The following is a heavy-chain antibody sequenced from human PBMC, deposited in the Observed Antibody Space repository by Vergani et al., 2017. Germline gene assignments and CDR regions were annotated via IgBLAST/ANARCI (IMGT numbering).Heavy chain of an antibody. Sequence: QVQLVQSGAEVKKPGASVKVSCKASGYTFTSYYMHWVRQAPGQGLEWMGIINPSGGSTSYAQNFQGSVTMTRDTSTSTVYMELSSLRSEETAVYYCARGDCGILTGYRYWGQGTLVTVSA. CDR3: ARGDCGILTGYRY. CDR2: INPSGGST. V-gene: IGHV1-46*03. CDR1: GYTFTSYY. J-gene: IGHJ4*02. D-gene: IGHD3-9*01.